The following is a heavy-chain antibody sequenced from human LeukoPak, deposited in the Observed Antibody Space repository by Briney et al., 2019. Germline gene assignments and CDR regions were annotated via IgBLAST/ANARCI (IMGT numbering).Heavy chain of an antibody. CDR2: IYHSGST. J-gene: IGHJ3*01. D-gene: IGHD3-10*01. CDR1: GGPISSSNR. Sequence: SGTQALTRAVSGGPISSSNRWSWVRQPPGKGLEWIGEIYHSGSTNYNPSLKRRVTISVDKSKNQFSLKLNSVTAADTAVYYCGRDYGAFDFWGEGTMVTVSS. V-gene: IGHV4-4*02. CDR3: GRDYGAFDF.